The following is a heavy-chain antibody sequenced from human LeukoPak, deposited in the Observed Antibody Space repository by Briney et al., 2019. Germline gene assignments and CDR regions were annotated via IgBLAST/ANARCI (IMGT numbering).Heavy chain of an antibody. J-gene: IGHJ4*02. Sequence: GGSLRLSCAASGFTFSSYAMSWVRQAPGKGLEWXXAISGSGGSTYYADSVKGRFTISRDNSKNTLYLQMNSLRAEDTAVYYCAKLIVGATTGFDYWGQGTLVTVSS. CDR2: ISGSGGST. D-gene: IGHD1-26*01. V-gene: IGHV3-23*01. CDR3: AKLIVGATTGFDY. CDR1: GFTFSSYA.